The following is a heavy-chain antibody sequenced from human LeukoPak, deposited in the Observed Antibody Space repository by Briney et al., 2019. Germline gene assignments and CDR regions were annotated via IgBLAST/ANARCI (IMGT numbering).Heavy chain of an antibody. V-gene: IGHV4-28*01. J-gene: IGHJ3*02. CDR2: IYYSGST. D-gene: IGHD1-26*01. CDR1: GYSISSSNW. CDR3: ARNFAMGATFAFDI. Sequence: PSDTLSLTCAVSGYSISSSNWWGWIRQPPGKGLEWIGYIYYSGSTYYNPSLKSRVTMSVDTSKNQFPLKLSSVTAVDTAVYYCARNFAMGATFAFDIWGQGTMVTVSS.